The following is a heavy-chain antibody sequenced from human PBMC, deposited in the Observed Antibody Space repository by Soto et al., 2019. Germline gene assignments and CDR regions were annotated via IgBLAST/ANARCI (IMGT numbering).Heavy chain of an antibody. D-gene: IGHD1-26*01. CDR1: GGSISNYY. CDR2: IYYSGST. J-gene: IGHJ4*02. V-gene: IGHV4-59*01. Sequence: QVHLQESGLGLVKPSETLSLTCTVSGGSISNYYWSWIRQPPGGGLEWIGYIYYSGSTNYNPALKSRLTISVGTSRKEFSLRLTSVTAADSAVYYCARDPGGRFDSWGQGTLVTVSS. CDR3: ARDPGGRFDS.